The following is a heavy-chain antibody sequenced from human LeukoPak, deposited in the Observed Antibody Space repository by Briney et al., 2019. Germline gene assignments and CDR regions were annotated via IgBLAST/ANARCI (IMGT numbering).Heavy chain of an antibody. J-gene: IGHJ3*02. D-gene: IGHD6-13*01. CDR2: IYHSGST. CDR1: GGSISSGGYY. Sequence: SSETLSLTCTVSGGSISSGGYYWSWIRQPPGKGLEWIGYIYHSGSTYYNPSLKSRVTISVDRSKNQFSLKLSSVTAADTAVYYCARDHRVDAFDIWGQGTMVTVSS. CDR3: ARDHRVDAFDI. V-gene: IGHV4-30-2*01.